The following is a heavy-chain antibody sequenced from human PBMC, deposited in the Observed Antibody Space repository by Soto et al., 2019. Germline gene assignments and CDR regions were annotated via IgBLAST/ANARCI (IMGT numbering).Heavy chain of an antibody. CDR1: GLTFSSYG. CDR3: AREINSHFDY. Sequence: QVQLVESGGGVVQPGRSLRLSCEASGLTFSSYGMNWVRQAPGKGLEWVAVISYDGSDKYYADSVKGRFTISRDNSKNTLFLQINSLRADDTAVYYCAREINSHFDYWGQGALVTESS. CDR2: ISYDGSDK. V-gene: IGHV3-30-3*01. J-gene: IGHJ4*02. D-gene: IGHD2-15*01.